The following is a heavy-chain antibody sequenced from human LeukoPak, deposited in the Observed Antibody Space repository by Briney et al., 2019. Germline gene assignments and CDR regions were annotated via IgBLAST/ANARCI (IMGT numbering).Heavy chain of an antibody. CDR1: GFTFTTYW. V-gene: IGHV3-74*01. D-gene: IGHD5-18*01. Sequence: GGSLRLSCAASGFTFTTYWMHWVRQAPGKGLVWVSHINSDGSITGYADSVKGRFTISRDNAKNTLYLQMNSLRAEDTAVYYCARDAVDTANAVWGQGTTVTVSS. CDR2: INSDGSIT. CDR3: ARDAVDTANAV. J-gene: IGHJ6*02.